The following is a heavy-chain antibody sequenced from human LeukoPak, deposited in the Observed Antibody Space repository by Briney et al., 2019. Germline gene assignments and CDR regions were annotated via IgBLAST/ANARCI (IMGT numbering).Heavy chain of an antibody. CDR1: GGSFSNYG. V-gene: IGHV1-69*04. Sequence: SVKGSCKASGGSFSNYGINWVRQAPGQGLEWMGRIIPILGIANYAQKLQGRVTITADKSTSTAYMELSSLRSEDTAVYYCAKEERKDFYCFDYWGQGTLVTVSS. D-gene: IGHD1-1*01. CDR3: AKEERKDFYCFDY. CDR2: IIPILGIA. J-gene: IGHJ4*02.